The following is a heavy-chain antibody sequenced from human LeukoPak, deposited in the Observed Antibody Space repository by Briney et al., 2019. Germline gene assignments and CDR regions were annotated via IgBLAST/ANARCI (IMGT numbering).Heavy chain of an antibody. V-gene: IGHV1-2*02. D-gene: IGHD1-26*01. Sequence: ASVKVSCKASGYTFTGYYMHWVRQAPGQGLEWMGWTNPNSGGTNYAQKFQGRVTMTRDTSISTAYMEVSRLRSDDTAVYYCARDLGGSYYFDSWGQGTLVTVSS. CDR1: GYTFTGYY. CDR2: TNPNSGGT. J-gene: IGHJ4*02. CDR3: ARDLGGSYYFDS.